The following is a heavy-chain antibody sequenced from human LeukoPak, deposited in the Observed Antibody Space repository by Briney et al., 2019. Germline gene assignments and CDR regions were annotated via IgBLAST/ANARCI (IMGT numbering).Heavy chain of an antibody. J-gene: IGHJ4*02. CDR2: IYSDGST. D-gene: IGHD7-27*01. CDR1: GFTVSNNR. Sequence: GGSLRLSCAASGFTVSNNRLSWVRQAPGMGLEWVSTIYSDGSTYYADSVKGRFTISRDNSKNTLYLQMNSLRAEDTAVYYCARHWGRYFDYWGQGTLVTVSS. CDR3: ARHWGRYFDY. V-gene: IGHV3-53*01.